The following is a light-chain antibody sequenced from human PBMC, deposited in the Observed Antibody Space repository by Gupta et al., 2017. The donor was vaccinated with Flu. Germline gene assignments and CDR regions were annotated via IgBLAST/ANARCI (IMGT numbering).Light chain of an antibody. CDR3: QQFDTYWT. CDR1: QSVGSR. J-gene: IGKJ1*01. V-gene: IGKV1-5*03. CDR2: KAS. Sequence: SPSTLCASVGDRVTITCRASQSVGSRLTWYQQKPGQAPKLLIYKASSLESGVPSRFSGSGSGTEFTLTISSLQPDDSATYYCQQFDTYWTFGQGTKVEIK.